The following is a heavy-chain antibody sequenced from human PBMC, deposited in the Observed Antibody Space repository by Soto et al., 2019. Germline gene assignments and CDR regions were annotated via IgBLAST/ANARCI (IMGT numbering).Heavy chain of an antibody. CDR1: EFTFSPYA. D-gene: IGHD2-2*01. Sequence: QVQLVESGGGVVQPGRSLRLSCAASEFTFSPYAMHWVRQAPGKGLEWVAVISYDGSNQYYADSVKGRFTISRDTAKNTLYLEMNSLRPDDTAIYFCAREIFTSPLPDRGMDVWGQGTTVIVSS. V-gene: IGHV3-30-3*01. J-gene: IGHJ6*02. CDR3: AREIFTSPLPDRGMDV. CDR2: ISYDGSNQ.